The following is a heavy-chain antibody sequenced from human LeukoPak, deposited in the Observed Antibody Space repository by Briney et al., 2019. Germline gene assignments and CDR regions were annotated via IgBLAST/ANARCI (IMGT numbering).Heavy chain of an antibody. CDR3: ARSYAVTSPSDY. D-gene: IGHD1-26*01. J-gene: IGHJ4*02. Sequence: GGSLRLSCAASGFTFSSYAMHWVRQAPGKGLEWVAVISYDGSNKYYADSVKGRFTISRDNSKNALYLQMNSLRAEDTAVYYCARSYAVTSPSDYWGQGTLVTVSS. CDR2: ISYDGSNK. V-gene: IGHV3-30*04. CDR1: GFTFSSYA.